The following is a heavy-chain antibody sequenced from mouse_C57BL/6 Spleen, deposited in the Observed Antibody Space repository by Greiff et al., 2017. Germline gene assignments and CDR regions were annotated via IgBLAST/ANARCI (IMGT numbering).Heavy chain of an antibody. V-gene: IGHV1-50*01. J-gene: IGHJ4*01. D-gene: IGHD4-1*01. CDR1: GYTFTSYW. CDR2: IDPSDSYT. CDR3: ARFGNYAMDY. Sequence: QVQLQQPGAELVKPGASVKLSCKASGYTFTSYWMQWVNPRPGQGLEWIGEIDPSDSYTNYNQKFKGKATLTVDTSSSTAYMQLSSLTSEDSAVYYCARFGNYAMDYWGQGTSVTVSA.